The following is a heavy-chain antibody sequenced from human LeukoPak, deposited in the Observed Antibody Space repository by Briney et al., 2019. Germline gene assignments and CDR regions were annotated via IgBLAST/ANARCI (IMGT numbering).Heavy chain of an antibody. Sequence: ASVKVSCKASGYTFTSYGISCVRQAPGQGLEWMGWISAYNGNTNYAQKLQGRVTMTTDTSTSTAYMELRSLRSDDTAVYYCATGDRNYDFWSGYYHYYYYMDVWGKGTTVTVSS. CDR2: ISAYNGNT. D-gene: IGHD3-3*01. CDR3: ATGDRNYDFWSGYYHYYYYMDV. J-gene: IGHJ6*03. CDR1: GYTFTSYG. V-gene: IGHV1-18*01.